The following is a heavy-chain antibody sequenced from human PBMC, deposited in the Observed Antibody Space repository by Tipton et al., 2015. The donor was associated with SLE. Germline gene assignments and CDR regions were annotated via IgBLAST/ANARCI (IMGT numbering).Heavy chain of an antibody. CDR3: ARGGAARPNYYYMDV. D-gene: IGHD6-6*01. Sequence: TLSLTCTVSGGSISSGSYYWSWIRQPAGKGLEWIGHIYTSGSTNYNPSLKSRVTISVDTSKNQFSLKLSSVTAADTAVYYCARGGAARPNYYYMDVWGKGTTVTVSS. CDR1: GGSISSGSYY. J-gene: IGHJ6*03. V-gene: IGHV4-61*09. CDR2: IYTSGST.